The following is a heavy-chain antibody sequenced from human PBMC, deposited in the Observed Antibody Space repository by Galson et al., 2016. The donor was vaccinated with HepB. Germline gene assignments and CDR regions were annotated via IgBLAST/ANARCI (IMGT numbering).Heavy chain of an antibody. CDR1: RFTFSSYA. Sequence: SLRLSCAASRFTFSSYAINWVRQAPGKGLEWVSVISGSGGNTYYADSVKGRFIISRDNSKNTLYLQMNSLRAKDTAVYYCAKAQSSGWYDFDYWGQGTLVTVSS. CDR3: AKAQSSGWYDFDY. V-gene: IGHV3-23*01. J-gene: IGHJ4*02. CDR2: ISGSGGNT. D-gene: IGHD6-19*01.